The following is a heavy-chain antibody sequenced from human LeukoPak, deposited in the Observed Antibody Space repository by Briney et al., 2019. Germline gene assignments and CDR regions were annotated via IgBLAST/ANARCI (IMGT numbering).Heavy chain of an antibody. D-gene: IGHD6-13*01. Sequence: ASVKVSCKASVYTLTGYYMHGVRPAAGRGVEWMGWINPNSGGTNYAQKFRGRVTMTRDTSISTAYMELSRLRTDDTAVYYCATVTGYIAENYFDYWGQGTLITVSP. CDR2: INPNSGGT. J-gene: IGHJ4*02. CDR1: VYTLTGYY. V-gene: IGHV1-2*02. CDR3: ATVTGYIAENYFDY.